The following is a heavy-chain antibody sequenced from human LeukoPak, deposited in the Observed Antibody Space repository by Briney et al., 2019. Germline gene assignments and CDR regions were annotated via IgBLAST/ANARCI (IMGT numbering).Heavy chain of an antibody. CDR2: INHSGST. CDR3: AKVRDGSGSYYFDY. CDR1: GGSFRGYY. V-gene: IGHV4-34*01. D-gene: IGHD3-10*01. J-gene: IGHJ4*02. Sequence: PSETLSLTCAVYGGSFRGYYWSWIRQPPGKGLEWIGEINHSGSTNYNPYLKSRVTISLDTSMKKFSLKLNSVTAADTAIFYCAKVRDGSGSYYFDYWGQGTLVTVSS.